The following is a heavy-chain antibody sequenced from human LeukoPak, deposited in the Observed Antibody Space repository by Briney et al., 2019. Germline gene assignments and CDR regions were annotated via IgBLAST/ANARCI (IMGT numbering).Heavy chain of an antibody. CDR1: GFTFDDYG. J-gene: IGHJ3*02. V-gene: IGHV3-53*01. D-gene: IGHD3-22*01. Sequence: PGGSLRLSCAASGFTFDDYGMSWVRQAPGKGLEWVPVIYSGGSKYYDDSVKGRFTISRDNSKNTLYLQMNSLRAEDTAVYYCARAPYYDSAFDIWGQGTMVTVSS. CDR2: IYSGGSK. CDR3: ARAPYYDSAFDI.